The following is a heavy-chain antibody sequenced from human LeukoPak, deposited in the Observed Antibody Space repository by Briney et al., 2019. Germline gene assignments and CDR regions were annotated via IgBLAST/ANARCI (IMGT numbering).Heavy chain of an antibody. Sequence: GASVKVSCKASGYTFTSYGISWVRQAPGQGLEWMGWISAYNGNTNYAQKLQGRVTMTTDTSTSTAYMELRSLRSDDTAVYYCAREHRIRAVAGPLWFDPWGQGTLVTVSS. V-gene: IGHV1-18*01. CDR2: ISAYNGNT. CDR1: GYTFTSYG. J-gene: IGHJ5*02. D-gene: IGHD6-19*01. CDR3: AREHRIRAVAGPLWFDP.